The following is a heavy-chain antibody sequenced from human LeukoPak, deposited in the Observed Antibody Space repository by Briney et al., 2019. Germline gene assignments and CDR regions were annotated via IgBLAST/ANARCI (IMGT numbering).Heavy chain of an antibody. J-gene: IGHJ5*02. V-gene: IGHV4-39*01. CDR3: ARRSTVAGRGRFDP. CDR1: GGSIRSTIYY. D-gene: IGHD6-19*01. CDR2: VHHSGST. Sequence: PSETLSLTCTVSGGSIRSTIYYWGWIRQPPGKGLEWLGSVHHSGSTYDNPSLKSRVTISVDTSKNQFSLKLISVTAADTAVYYCARRSTVAGRGRFDPWGQGTPVTVSS.